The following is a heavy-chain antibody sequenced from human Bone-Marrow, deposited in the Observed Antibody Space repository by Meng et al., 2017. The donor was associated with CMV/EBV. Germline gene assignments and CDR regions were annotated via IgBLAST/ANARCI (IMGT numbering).Heavy chain of an antibody. V-gene: IGHV3-53*01. Sequence: GGSLRLSCAASGFTVSSNYMSWVRQAPGQGLEWVSVIYSGGSTYYADSVKGRFTISRDNSKNTLYLQMNSLRAEDTAVYYCASPYCSSTSCYTGDDYGMDVWGQGTTVTVSS. CDR2: IYSGGST. D-gene: IGHD2-2*02. J-gene: IGHJ6*02. CDR3: ASPYCSSTSCYTGDDYGMDV. CDR1: GFTVSSNY.